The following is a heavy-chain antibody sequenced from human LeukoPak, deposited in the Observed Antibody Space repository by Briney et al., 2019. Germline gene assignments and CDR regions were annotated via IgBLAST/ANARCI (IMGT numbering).Heavy chain of an antibody. D-gene: IGHD6-19*01. CDR1: GGSISSGGYY. CDR2: IYYSGST. CDR3: ARLYSSGWSGDY. J-gene: IGHJ4*02. Sequence: SQTLSLTCTVSGGSISSGGYYWSWIRQHPGKGLEWIGYIYYSGSTYYNPSLKSRVTISVDTSKNQFSLKLSSVTAADTAVYYCARLYSSGWSGDYWGQGTLVTVSS. V-gene: IGHV4-31*03.